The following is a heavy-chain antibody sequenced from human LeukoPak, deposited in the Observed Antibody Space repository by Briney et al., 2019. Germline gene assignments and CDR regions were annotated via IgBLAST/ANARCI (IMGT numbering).Heavy chain of an antibody. CDR2: ISYDGSNK. Sequence: PGRSLRLSCAASGFTFSSYGMHWVRQAPGKGLEWVAVISYDGSNKYYADSVKGRFTISRDNSKNTLNLQMNSLRAEDTAVYYCAKEEQVGAFDYWGQGTLVTVSS. J-gene: IGHJ4*02. CDR3: AKEEQVGAFDY. V-gene: IGHV3-30*18. CDR1: GFTFSSYG. D-gene: IGHD1-26*01.